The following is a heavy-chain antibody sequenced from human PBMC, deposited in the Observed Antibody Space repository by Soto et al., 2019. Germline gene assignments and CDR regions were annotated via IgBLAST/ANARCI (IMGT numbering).Heavy chain of an antibody. V-gene: IGHV3-33*01. Sequence: QVQGVESGGGVVQPGRSLRLSCTASGFTFRSHAMHWVRQAPGKGLEWVAQIWYDGSNKYYADSVKGRFTISRDNSKNTLYVQMDSLRVEDTAVYYCARDGQSLAPYALDVWGQGTSVTVS. CDR3: ARDGQSLAPYALDV. CDR2: IWYDGSNK. CDR1: GFTFRSHA. D-gene: IGHD6-19*01. J-gene: IGHJ6*02.